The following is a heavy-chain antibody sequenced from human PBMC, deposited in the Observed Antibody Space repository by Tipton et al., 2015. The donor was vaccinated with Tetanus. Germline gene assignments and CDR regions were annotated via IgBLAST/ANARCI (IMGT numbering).Heavy chain of an antibody. Sequence: TLSLTCTVSGDSISSSHWSWIRQPPGKGLEWIGYIYIPESAKNYNPSLQSRVTISIDTSKSQFSMKLTSVTAADTAVYYCARVANRSRRRGYDLWGQGKMVIVSS. CDR1: GDSISSSH. V-gene: IGHV4-4*08. J-gene: IGHJ3*01. CDR3: ARVANRSRRRGYDL. CDR2: IYIPESA. D-gene: IGHD3-16*01.